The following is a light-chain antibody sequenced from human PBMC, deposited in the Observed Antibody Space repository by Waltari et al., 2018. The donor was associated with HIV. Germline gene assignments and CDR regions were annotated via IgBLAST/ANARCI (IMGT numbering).Light chain of an antibody. V-gene: IGLV3-19*01. CDR1: SLRIFY. J-gene: IGLJ2*01. CDR3: NSRDTTGNPV. CDR2: GKN. Sequence: SSELTQDPDVSVALGQTVRITCQGDSLRIFYAGWYQQKPGQAPVLVLSGKNSRTSGIPDRFSGSSSGNTASLTITGAQAEDEGDYYCNSRDTTGNPVFGGGTTLTVL.